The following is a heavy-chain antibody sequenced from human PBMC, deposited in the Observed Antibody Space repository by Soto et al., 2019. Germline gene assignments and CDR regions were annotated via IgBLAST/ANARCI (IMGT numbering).Heavy chain of an antibody. CDR3: AKNGQPPYYYYGMDV. CDR1: GYTFSRYG. CDR2: ISGYNGDT. Sequence: VSVKVSCKTSGYTFSRYGIRWVRQAPGQGLEWMGWISGYNGDTNYAQKVQGRVTMTIDTSTYTAYMELRSLTSDDTAIYYCAKNGQPPYYYYGMDVWGQGTTVTVSS. V-gene: IGHV1-18*01. D-gene: IGHD2-8*01. J-gene: IGHJ6*02.